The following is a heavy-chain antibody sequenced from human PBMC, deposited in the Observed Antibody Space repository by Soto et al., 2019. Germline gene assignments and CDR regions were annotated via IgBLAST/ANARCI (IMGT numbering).Heavy chain of an antibody. J-gene: IGHJ5*02. CDR1: GGSVISRSYF. V-gene: IGHV4-39*01. CDR2: IYYNGST. Sequence: SETLSLTCTVSGGSVISRSYFWVWIRQPPGKGLEWIGTIYYNGSTYYNPSLKSRVTLSVDTSKNQFSLKLTSVTASDTALYYCARQRVVPATPTNWFDPWGQGTLVTVS. D-gene: IGHD2-15*01. CDR3: ARQRVVPATPTNWFDP.